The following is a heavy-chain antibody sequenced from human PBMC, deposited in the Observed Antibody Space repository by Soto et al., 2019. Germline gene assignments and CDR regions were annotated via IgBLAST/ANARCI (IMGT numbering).Heavy chain of an antibody. CDR1: GYTFSNYG. V-gene: IGHV1-18*04. CDR2: ISGYNGLT. D-gene: IGHD3-10*01. Sequence: QVQLVQSGDEVKKSGASVKASCKASGYTFSNYGISWVRQAPGQGLEWMGWISGYNGLTAYAQNVQGRVTMTIDTPTTTVFMELTGLRSNDTAVYYCARDEGIRGFDSWGQGTLVTVSS. J-gene: IGHJ4*02. CDR3: ARDEGIRGFDS.